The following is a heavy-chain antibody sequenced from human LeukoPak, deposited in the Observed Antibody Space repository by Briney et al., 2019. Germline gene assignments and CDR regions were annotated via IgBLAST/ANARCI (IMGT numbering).Heavy chain of an antibody. CDR2: ISAYKGNT. CDR1: GYSFNVHG. V-gene: IGHV1-18*04. CDR3: ARTLGGNYVEMATGVDL. J-gene: IGHJ2*01. Sequence: ASVKVSCKASGYSFNVHGMTWVRQAPGQGLEWMGWISAYKGNTNYAAKFQSRVTMTTDTSTSTGYMELTSLRSDDTAVYYCARTLGGNYVEMATGVDLWGRGTLVTVS. D-gene: IGHD5-24*01.